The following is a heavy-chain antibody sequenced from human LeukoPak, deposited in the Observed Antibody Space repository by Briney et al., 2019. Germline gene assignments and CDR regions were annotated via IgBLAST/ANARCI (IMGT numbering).Heavy chain of an antibody. Sequence: SETLSLTCTVSGGSISSYYWSWIRQPPGKGLEWVGYIYYSGSTNYNPSLKSRVTISVDTSKNQFSLKLSSVTAADTAVYYCARAPYSSSWYYFDYWGQGTLVTVSS. CDR3: ARAPYSSSWYYFDY. D-gene: IGHD6-13*01. J-gene: IGHJ4*02. CDR2: IYYSGST. CDR1: GGSISSYY. V-gene: IGHV4-59*01.